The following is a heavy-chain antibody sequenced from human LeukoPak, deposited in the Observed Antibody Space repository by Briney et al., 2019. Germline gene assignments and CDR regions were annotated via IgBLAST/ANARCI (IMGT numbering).Heavy chain of an antibody. V-gene: IGHV3-66*01. J-gene: IGHJ6*02. CDR2: IYSGGST. CDR3: AREDYYYGMDV. Sequence: GGSLRLSCAASGFTVSSNYMSWVRQAPGKGLEWVSVIYSGGSTYYADSVKGRFTISRDNSKNTLYLQMNSLRAVDTAVYYCAREDYYYGMDVWGQGTTVTVSS. CDR1: GFTVSSNY.